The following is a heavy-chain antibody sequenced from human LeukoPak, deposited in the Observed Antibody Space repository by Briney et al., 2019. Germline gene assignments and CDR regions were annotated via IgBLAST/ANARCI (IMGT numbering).Heavy chain of an antibody. CDR3: AKDISGWSRGGSADGFDY. CDR1: GFTFDDYA. Sequence: GRSLRLSCAASGFTFDDYAMHWVRQAPGKGLEWVSGISWNSGNIGYADSVKGRFTISRDNAKNSLYLQMNSLRAEDMAFYYCAKDISGWSRGGSADGFDYWGLGTLVTVSS. V-gene: IGHV3-9*03. J-gene: IGHJ4*02. CDR2: ISWNSGNI. D-gene: IGHD6-19*01.